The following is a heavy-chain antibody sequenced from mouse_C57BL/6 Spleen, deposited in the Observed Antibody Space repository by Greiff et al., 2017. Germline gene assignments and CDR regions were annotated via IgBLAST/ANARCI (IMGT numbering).Heavy chain of an antibody. CDR1: GFTFSSYA. J-gene: IGHJ4*01. D-gene: IGHD1-1*01. Sequence: EVQVVESGGGLVKPGGSLKLSCAASGFTFSSYAMSWVRQTPEKRLEWVATISDGGSYTYYPDNVKGRFTISRDNAKNNRYLQMSHLKSEDTAMYYCARDYYGSSFYAMDYWGQGTSVTVSS. V-gene: IGHV5-4*01. CDR2: ISDGGSYT. CDR3: ARDYYGSSFYAMDY.